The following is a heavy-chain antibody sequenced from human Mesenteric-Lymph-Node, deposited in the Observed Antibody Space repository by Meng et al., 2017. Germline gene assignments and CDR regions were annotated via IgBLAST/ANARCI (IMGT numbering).Heavy chain of an antibody. CDR1: GYTFTGYR. CDR3: VRDVGDSSGYYFGGL. V-gene: IGHV1-2*06. Sequence: VRLVQSGAEVKKPGASVKVSCKASGYTFTGYRMYWVRQAPGQGPEWMGRINPDSGATNYAQTFQGRVTLTRDTSIDTAYMELRGLRSDDTAVYFCVRDVGDSSGYYFGGLWGQGTLVTVSS. J-gene: IGHJ4*02. CDR2: INPDSGAT. D-gene: IGHD3-22*01.